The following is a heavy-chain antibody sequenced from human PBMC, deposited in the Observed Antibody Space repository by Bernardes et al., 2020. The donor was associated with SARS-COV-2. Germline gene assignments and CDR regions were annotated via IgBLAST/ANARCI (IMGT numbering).Heavy chain of an antibody. CDR3: ARDPLVAQQLFYGMDV. J-gene: IGHJ6*02. Sequence: GGSLRLSCAASGFTFSSYGMHWVRQAPGKGLEWVAVIWYDGSNKYYADSVKGRFTISRDNSKNTLYLQMNSLRAEDTAVYYCARDPLVAQQLFYGMDVWGQGTTVTVSS. D-gene: IGHD5-18*01. CDR1: GFTFSSYG. V-gene: IGHV3-33*01. CDR2: IWYDGSNK.